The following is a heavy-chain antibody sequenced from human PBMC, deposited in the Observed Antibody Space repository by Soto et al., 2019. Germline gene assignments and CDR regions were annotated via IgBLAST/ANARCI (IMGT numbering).Heavy chain of an antibody. D-gene: IGHD6-13*01. Sequence: SETLSLTCTVSGGSIISTTHYWGWIRQPPGKGLEWIGSIYYSGSTYYNPSLKSRVTMSVDTSKNQFSLKLSSVTAADTAVYYCATHEGEAAVPVGRGWFDPWGQGTLVTVSS. CDR3: ATHEGEAAVPVGRGWFDP. CDR2: IYYSGST. V-gene: IGHV4-39*01. CDR1: GGSIISTTHY. J-gene: IGHJ5*02.